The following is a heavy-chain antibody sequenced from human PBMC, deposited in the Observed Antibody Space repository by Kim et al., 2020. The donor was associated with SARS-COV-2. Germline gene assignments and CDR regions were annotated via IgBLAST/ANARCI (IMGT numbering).Heavy chain of an antibody. V-gene: IGHV3-53*01. CDR3: AAGARGSPVLYYFDY. J-gene: IGHJ4*02. D-gene: IGHD2-2*01. Sequence: GGSLRLSCVVSGFTVSTNYMTWVRQAPGKGLEWVSVIFKGGTTYYAGSVKGRFTISRDNSKNTLFLQMSSLRAEDTAVYYCAAGARGSPVLYYFDYWGQG. CDR1: GFTVSTNY. CDR2: IFKGGTT.